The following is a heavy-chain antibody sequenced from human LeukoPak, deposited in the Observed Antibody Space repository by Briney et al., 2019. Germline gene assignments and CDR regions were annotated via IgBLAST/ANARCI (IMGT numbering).Heavy chain of an antibody. Sequence: GGSLSLSCAASGFTFSSYAMSWVRQAPGKGLEGVSAISGSGGSTYYADSVKSRFTISRDNSKNTLYLQMNSLRAEDTAVYYCAKDAVGGNLFNYWGQGTLVTVSS. V-gene: IGHV3-23*01. J-gene: IGHJ4*02. CDR3: AKDAVGGNLFNY. D-gene: IGHD1-26*01. CDR1: GFTFSSYA. CDR2: ISGSGGST.